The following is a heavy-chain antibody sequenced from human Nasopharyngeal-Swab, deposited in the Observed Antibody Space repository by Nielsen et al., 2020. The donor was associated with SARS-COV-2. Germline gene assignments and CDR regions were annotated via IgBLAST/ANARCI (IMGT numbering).Heavy chain of an antibody. CDR3: AGGRIWFDP. CDR1: GGSFSGYY. Sequence: SQTLSPTCAVYGGSFSGYYSGWIRQPPGKGLEWIGEITYSGSTNYNPSLKSRVTISVDTSKNQFSLKLSSVTAADTAVYYCAGGRIWFDPWGQGTLVTVSS. D-gene: IGHD2/OR15-2a*01. J-gene: IGHJ5*02. CDR2: ITYSGST. V-gene: IGHV4-34*01.